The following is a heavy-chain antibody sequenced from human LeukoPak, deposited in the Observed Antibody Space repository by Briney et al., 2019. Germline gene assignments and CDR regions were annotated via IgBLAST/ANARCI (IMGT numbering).Heavy chain of an antibody. CDR3: AREVDSSGPY. Sequence: PGGSLRLSCAASGFTFSTYDMNWVRQAPGKGLEWVSHISTTGTTVYYADAVKGRFTISRDNSKNTLYLQMNSLRAEDTAVYYCAREVDSSGPYWGQGTLVTVSS. J-gene: IGHJ4*02. V-gene: IGHV3-48*03. CDR1: GFTFSTYD. CDR2: ISTTGTTV. D-gene: IGHD3-22*01.